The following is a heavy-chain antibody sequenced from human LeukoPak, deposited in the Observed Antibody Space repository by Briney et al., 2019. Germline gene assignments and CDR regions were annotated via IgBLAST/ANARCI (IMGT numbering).Heavy chain of an antibody. V-gene: IGHV3-23*01. J-gene: IGHJ4*02. CDR1: GFTFSSYT. Sequence: GGSLRLSCAASGFTFSSYTMSWVRQAPGKGLEWVAGIPRSGDNTYYADSVKGRFTISRDNSKNTLCLQMNSLRAEDTAVYYCAKRGAEVGTTVAPGDYWGQGTLLTVSS. CDR3: AKRGAEVGTTVAPGDY. D-gene: IGHD1-26*01. CDR2: IPRSGDNT.